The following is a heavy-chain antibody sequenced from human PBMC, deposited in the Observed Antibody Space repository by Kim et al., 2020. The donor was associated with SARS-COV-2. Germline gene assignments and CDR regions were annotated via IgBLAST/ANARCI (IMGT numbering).Heavy chain of an antibody. D-gene: IGHD6-19*01. V-gene: IGHV3-7*03. CDR2: IKPDGSEK. CDR3: ARGLQWLVA. Sequence: GGSLRLSCAASGFTFSTNWMSWVRQAPGKGLEWVANIKPDGSEKYYVDSVKGRFTISRDNAKNSLYLQMNSLRAEDMAVYYCARGLQWLVAWGQGTLVTVSS. CDR1: GFTFSTNW. J-gene: IGHJ5*02.